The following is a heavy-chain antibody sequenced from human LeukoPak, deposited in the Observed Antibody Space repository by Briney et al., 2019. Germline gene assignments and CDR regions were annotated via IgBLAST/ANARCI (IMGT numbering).Heavy chain of an antibody. D-gene: IGHD3-10*01. CDR2: ISSNSGST. V-gene: IGHV3-20*04. J-gene: IGHJ6*03. Sequence: GGSLRLSCAASGFNFRDSGMTWVRQTPGRGLEWVSTISSNSGSTSYADSVKGRFSISRSHAKNLLYLQMKSLRAGDTAFYYCARVKGRVEAGIPPGGGPYYYFYYMDLWGKGTTVTVSS. CDR3: ARVKGRVEAGIPPGGGPYYYFYYMDL. CDR1: GFNFRDSG.